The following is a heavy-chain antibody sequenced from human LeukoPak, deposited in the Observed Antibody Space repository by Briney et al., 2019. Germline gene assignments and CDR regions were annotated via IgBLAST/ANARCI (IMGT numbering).Heavy chain of an antibody. CDR3: ARIQSTYYYGMDV. Sequence: KAGESLKISCKGSGYSFTSYWIGWVRQKPGKGLEWMGIIYPGDSDTKYSPSFQGQVTISADKSISTAYLQWNSLKASDTAMYYCARIQSTYYYGMDVWGKGTTVTVSS. J-gene: IGHJ6*04. CDR2: IYPGDSDT. CDR1: GYSFTSYW. V-gene: IGHV5-51*01.